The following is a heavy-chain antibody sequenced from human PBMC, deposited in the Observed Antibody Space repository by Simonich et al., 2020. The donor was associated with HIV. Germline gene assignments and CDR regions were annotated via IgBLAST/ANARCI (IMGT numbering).Heavy chain of an antibody. D-gene: IGHD3-22*01. CDR1: GFTFSSYW. J-gene: IGHJ6*03. V-gene: IGHV3-7*01. CDR2: LNQDGSKK. CDR3: ARQPYYYDSSGYYDYYYYMDV. Sequence: EVQLVESGGGLVQPGGSLRLSCAASGFTFSSYWMSWVRQGPGQGLGWWSKLNQDGSKKDYVDSVKGRFTISRNNAKNSLYLQMNSLRAEDTAVYYCARQPYYYDSSGYYDYYYYMDVWGKGTTVTVSS.